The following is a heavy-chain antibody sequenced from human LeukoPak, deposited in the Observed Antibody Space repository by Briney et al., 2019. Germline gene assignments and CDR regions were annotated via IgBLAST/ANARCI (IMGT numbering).Heavy chain of an antibody. J-gene: IGHJ4*02. CDR3: ARGLAYSFGYGIDD. CDR2: IWSDGSNK. D-gene: IGHD5-18*01. Sequence: GGSLRLSCAPSGFIFSSYGMHWVRQAPGKGLEWVAVIWSDGSNKYHADSVEGRFTISRDNSKNTLYLQMNSLRAEDTALYYCARGLAYSFGYGIDDWGQGTLVTVSS. CDR1: GFIFSSYG. V-gene: IGHV3-33*01.